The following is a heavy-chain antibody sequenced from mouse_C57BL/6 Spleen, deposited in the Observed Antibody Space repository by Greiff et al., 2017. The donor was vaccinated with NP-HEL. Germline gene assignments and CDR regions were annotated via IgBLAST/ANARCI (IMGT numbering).Heavy chain of an antibody. CDR1: GFNIKDDY. CDR3: TTDSSGYVLFAY. V-gene: IGHV14-4*01. D-gene: IGHD3-2*02. Sequence: EVQLQQSGAELVRPGASVKLSCTASGFNIKDDYMHWVKQRPEQGLEWIGWIDPENGDTEYASKFQGKATITADTSSNTAYLQLSSLTSEDTAVYYCTTDSSGYVLFAYWGQGTLVTVSA. CDR2: IDPENGDT. J-gene: IGHJ3*01.